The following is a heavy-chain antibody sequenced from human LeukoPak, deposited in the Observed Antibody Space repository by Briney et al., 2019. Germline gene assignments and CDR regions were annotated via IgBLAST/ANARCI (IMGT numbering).Heavy chain of an antibody. D-gene: IGHD2-8*01. Sequence: SVKVSCKASGGTFSSYAISWVRQAPGQGLEWMGGIIPIFGTANYAQKFQGRVTITTDESPSTAYMELSSLRSEDTAVYYCARASCTNGVCPLWNWFDPWGQGTLVTVSS. V-gene: IGHV1-69*05. CDR2: IIPIFGTA. CDR1: GGTFSSYA. CDR3: ARASCTNGVCPLWNWFDP. J-gene: IGHJ5*02.